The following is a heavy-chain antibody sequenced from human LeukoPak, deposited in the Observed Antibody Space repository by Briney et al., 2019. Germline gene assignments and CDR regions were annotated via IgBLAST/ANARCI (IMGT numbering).Heavy chain of an antibody. D-gene: IGHD1-1*01. Sequence: GGSLRLSCTASGFTFGDYAMSWFRQAPGKGLEWVGFIRSKAYGGTTEYAASVKGRFTISRDDSKSITYLQMNSLKTEDTAVYYCTRGLAQLELDGFDYWGQGTLVTVSS. V-gene: IGHV3-49*03. CDR3: TRGLAQLELDGFDY. CDR2: IRSKAYGGTT. CDR1: GFTFGDYA. J-gene: IGHJ4*02.